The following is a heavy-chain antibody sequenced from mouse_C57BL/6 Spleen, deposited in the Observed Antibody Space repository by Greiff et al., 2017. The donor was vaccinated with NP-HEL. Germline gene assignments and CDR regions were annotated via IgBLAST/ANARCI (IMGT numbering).Heavy chain of an antibody. CDR2: INPYNGGT. CDR1: GYTFTDYY. CDR3: AREGLDYAMDY. V-gene: IGHV1-19*01. J-gene: IGHJ4*01. Sequence: EVKLQESGPVLVKPGASVKMSCKASGYTFTDYYMNWVKQSHGKSLEWIGVINPYNGGTSYNQKFKGKATLTVDKSSSTAYMELNSLTSEDSAVYYCAREGLDYAMDYWGQGTSVTVSS. D-gene: IGHD2-2*01.